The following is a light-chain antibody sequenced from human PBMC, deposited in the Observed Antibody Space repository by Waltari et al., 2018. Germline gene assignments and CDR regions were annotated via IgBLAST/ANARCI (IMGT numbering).Light chain of an antibody. CDR3: AAWDDTLTGPI. CDR2: KNN. Sequence: QALLTQPPSASGTPGQTITISGSGSNSNIGENFVYWYNQFPGSAPRLLIYKNNQRPSGVPDRFSGSKSCTSPPLAISVLLSEDEADYYCAAWDDTLTGPIFGGGTKVTVL. V-gene: IGLV1-47*01. CDR1: NSNIGENF. J-gene: IGLJ2*01.